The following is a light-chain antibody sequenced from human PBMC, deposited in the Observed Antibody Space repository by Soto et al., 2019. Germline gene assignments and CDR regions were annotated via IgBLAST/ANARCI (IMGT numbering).Light chain of an antibody. CDR3: QQYNNWPPLT. CDR2: GAS. V-gene: IGKV3-15*01. Sequence: EIVMTQSPATLSVSPGERATLSCRASQSVSSNLAWYQQKPSQAPRLLIYGASTRATGIPARFSGSGSGTEFTLTISSLQSKDFAVYYCQQYNNWPPLTFGGGTKVDIK. J-gene: IGKJ4*01. CDR1: QSVSSN.